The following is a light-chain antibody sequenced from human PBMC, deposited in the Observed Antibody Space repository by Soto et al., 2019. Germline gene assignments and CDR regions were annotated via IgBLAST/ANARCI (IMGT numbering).Light chain of an antibody. J-gene: IGKJ1*01. CDR2: GAS. CDR1: QGVNNY. Sequence: QMTQSPSSLSGSVGDRVTITCRASQGVNNYVAWFQQKPGKAPKLLMYGASTLQSGVPSRFSGSGSGTDLTLTISSLQPEDVATYYCQNYDRAPWTFGQGTKVEIK. V-gene: IGKV1-27*01. CDR3: QNYDRAPWT.